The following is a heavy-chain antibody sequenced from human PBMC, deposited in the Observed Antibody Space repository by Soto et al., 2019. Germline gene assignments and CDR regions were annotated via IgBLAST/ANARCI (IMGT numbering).Heavy chain of an antibody. D-gene: IGHD2-2*01. J-gene: IGHJ6*03. Sequence: EVQLVESGGGLVQPGGSLRLSCAASGFTVSSNYMSWVRQAPGKGLEWVSVIYSGGSTYYADSVKGRFTISRDNSKNTLYLQMNSLRAEDTAVYYCARAVVVPAANGKPYNYMDVWGKGTTVTVSS. CDR1: GFTVSSNY. CDR2: IYSGGST. V-gene: IGHV3-66*01. CDR3: ARAVVVPAANGKPYNYMDV.